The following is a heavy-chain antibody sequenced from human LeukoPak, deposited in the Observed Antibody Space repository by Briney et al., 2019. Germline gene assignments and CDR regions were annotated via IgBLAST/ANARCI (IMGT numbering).Heavy chain of an antibody. D-gene: IGHD2-2*02. V-gene: IGHV3-23*01. Sequence: GGSLKLSCAASGFTLSSYAMSWVRQAPGKGLERVSGVSGSGGSTYYADSVKGRFTISRDNSKNTLYLQMNSLRAEDTAVYYCAKVFCSPSSTSCYSRGNDAFDIWGQGTMVTVSS. J-gene: IGHJ3*02. CDR2: VSGSGGST. CDR1: GFTLSSYA. CDR3: AKVFCSPSSTSCYSRGNDAFDI.